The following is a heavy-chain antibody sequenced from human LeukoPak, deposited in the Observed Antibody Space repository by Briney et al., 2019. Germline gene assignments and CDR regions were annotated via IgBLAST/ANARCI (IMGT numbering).Heavy chain of an antibody. CDR2: ISAYNGDT. CDR1: GYIFASYG. J-gene: IGHJ4*02. D-gene: IGHD3-10*01. V-gene: IGHV1-18*01. Sequence: SVKVSCKASGYIFASYGISWVRQAPGQGLEWMGWISAYNGDTKYAQNLQGRVTLTTDTSTGTAYMELRSLTSDDTALYCCARDTALIITPGGPDYWGRGTLITVSS. CDR3: ARDTALIITPGGPDY.